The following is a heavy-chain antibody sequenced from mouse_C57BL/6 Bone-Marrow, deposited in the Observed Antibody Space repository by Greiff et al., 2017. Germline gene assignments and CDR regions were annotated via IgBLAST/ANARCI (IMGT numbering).Heavy chain of an antibody. V-gene: IGHV14-3*01. CDR3: ARWAYYSNYLFAY. D-gene: IGHD2-5*01. CDR2: IDPANGNT. Sequence: VQLKESVAELVRPGASVKLSCTASGFNIKNTYMHWVKQRPEQGLEWIGRIDPANGNTKYAPKFQGKATITAATSSKTAYLQLSSLTSEDTAIYYCARWAYYSNYLFAYWGQGTLVTVSA. J-gene: IGHJ3*01. CDR1: GFNIKNTY.